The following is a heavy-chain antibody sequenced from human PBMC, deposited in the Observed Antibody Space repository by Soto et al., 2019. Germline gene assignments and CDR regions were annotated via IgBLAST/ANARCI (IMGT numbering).Heavy chain of an antibody. CDR3: AKGGRQGLVTSEFNY. Sequence: VQLVESGGGVVQPGRSLRLSCAASGFTFSDYAMHWVRQAPGKGLEWVAVVSHDGRNTHYADSVEGRFTLSRDSSKNTVSREMTRLRAEDPAVYYCAKGGRQGLVTSEFNYWGQGDLVTVSS. J-gene: IGHJ4*02. V-gene: IGHV3-30*18. CDR1: GFTFSDYA. CDR2: VSHDGRNT. D-gene: IGHD6-19*01.